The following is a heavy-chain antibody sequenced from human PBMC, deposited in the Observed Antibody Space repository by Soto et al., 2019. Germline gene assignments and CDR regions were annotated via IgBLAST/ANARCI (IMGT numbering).Heavy chain of an antibody. CDR1: GGTFSSYA. CDR3: ARDSVGYSSSLDYYYYYGMDV. D-gene: IGHD6-6*01. CDR2: IIPIFGTA. V-gene: IGHV1-69*12. Sequence: QVQLVQSGAEVKKPGSSVKVSCKASGGTFSSYAISWVRQAPGQGLEWMGGIIPIFGTANYAQKFQGRVTITADESTSTAYMELSSLRSEDTAVYYCARDSVGYSSSLDYYYYYGMDVWGQGTTLTVSS. J-gene: IGHJ6*02.